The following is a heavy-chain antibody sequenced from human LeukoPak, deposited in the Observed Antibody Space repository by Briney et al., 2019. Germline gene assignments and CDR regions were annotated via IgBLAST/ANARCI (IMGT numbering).Heavy chain of an antibody. CDR3: ARATPGYYYYYYMDV. J-gene: IGHJ6*03. CDR2: IKQDGSEK. CDR1: GFTFSSYW. D-gene: IGHD2-15*01. V-gene: IGHV3-7*01. Sequence: GGSLRLSCAASGFTFSSYWMSWVRQAPGKGLEWVANIKQDGSEKYYVDSVKGRFTISRDNAKNSLYVQMNSLRAEDTAVYYCARATPGYYYYYYMDVWGKGTTVTISS.